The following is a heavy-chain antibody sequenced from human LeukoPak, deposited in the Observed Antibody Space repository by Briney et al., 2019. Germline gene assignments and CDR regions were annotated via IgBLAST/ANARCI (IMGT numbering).Heavy chain of an antibody. CDR3: ASRARGHSYGLLDY. D-gene: IGHD5-18*01. CDR2: ISSSSSFI. J-gene: IGHJ4*02. Sequence: GGSLRLSCAASGFTFSSYNMNWVRQTPGKGLEWVSSISSSSSFIYYADSVKGRFTISRDNAKNSLYLQMNSLRAEDTAVYYCASRARGHSYGLLDYWGQGTLVTVSS. CDR1: GFTFSSYN. V-gene: IGHV3-21*01.